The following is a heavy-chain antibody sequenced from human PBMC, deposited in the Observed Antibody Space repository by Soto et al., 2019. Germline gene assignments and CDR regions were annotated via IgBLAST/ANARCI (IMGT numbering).Heavy chain of an antibody. D-gene: IGHD6-13*01. CDR2: IYHSGST. CDR3: ARDRWCSSSCYFDY. J-gene: IGHJ4*02. CDR1: GGSISSSNW. V-gene: IGHV4-4*02. Sequence: SETLSLTCAVSGGSISSSNWWSWVRQPPGKGLEWIGEIYHSGSTNYNPSLKSRVTISVDKSKNQFSLKLSSVTAADTAVYYCARDRWCSSSCYFDYWGQGTLVTVSS.